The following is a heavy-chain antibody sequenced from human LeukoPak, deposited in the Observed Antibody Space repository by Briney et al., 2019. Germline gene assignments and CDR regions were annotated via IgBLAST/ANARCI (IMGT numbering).Heavy chain of an antibody. CDR1: GFIFNNNA. CDR2: ISFDGRDK. CDR3: ARNCGGDCYAVDY. J-gene: IGHJ4*02. V-gene: IGHV3-30*04. Sequence: GGSLRLSCAASGFIFNNNAIHWVRQAPGKGLEWVAVISFDGRDKHHADSVKGRFTISRDNSENTLYLQMNSLRAEDTAVYYCARNCGGDCYAVDYWGQGTLVTVSS. D-gene: IGHD2-21*02.